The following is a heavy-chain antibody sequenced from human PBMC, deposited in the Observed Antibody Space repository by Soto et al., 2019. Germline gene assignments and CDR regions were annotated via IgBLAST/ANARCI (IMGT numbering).Heavy chain of an antibody. CDR1: GFTFSSYG. V-gene: IGHV3-33*01. CDR3: ARVSGIGVVVPAAPHFDY. Sequence: VQLVESGGGVVQPGRSLRLSCAASGFTFSSYGMHWVRQAPGKGLEWVAVIWYDGSNKYYADSVKGRFTISRDNSKNTLYLQMNSLRAEDTAVYYCARVSGIGVVVPAAPHFDYWGQGTLVTVSS. CDR2: IWYDGSNK. J-gene: IGHJ4*02. D-gene: IGHD2-2*01.